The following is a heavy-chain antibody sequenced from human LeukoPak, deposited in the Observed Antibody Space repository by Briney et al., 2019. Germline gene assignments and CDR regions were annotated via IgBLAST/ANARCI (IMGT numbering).Heavy chain of an antibody. CDR1: CVSFSNYF. V-gene: IGHV4-59*07. Sequence: SDTLSLICSVCCVSFSNYFWTWPLQSPGGGLEWVGFIHYSGTTDYHPPLKSRVTISIATYRKQISLKLTSVTAADTALYYCARGVVVTGYPLDFWGRGTLVTVSS. J-gene: IGHJ4*02. CDR2: IHYSGTT. D-gene: IGHD3-9*01. CDR3: ARGVVVTGYPLDF.